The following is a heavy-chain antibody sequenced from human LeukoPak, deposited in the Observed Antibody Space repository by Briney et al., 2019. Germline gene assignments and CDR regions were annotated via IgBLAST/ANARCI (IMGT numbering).Heavy chain of an antibody. CDR3: ARAPSEVGGYYPEYFRH. CDR2: MKSYGKT. V-gene: IGHV3-74*01. Sequence: GGSLRLSCEASGFTFSRYWMHWVRQAPGKGLVWVSRMKSYGKTNYADSVKGRFTISRDNAKNTVSLQMDSLRAEDTGVYYCARAPSEVGGYYPEYFRHWGQGTLVTVSS. CDR1: GFTFSRYW. D-gene: IGHD3-22*01. J-gene: IGHJ1*01.